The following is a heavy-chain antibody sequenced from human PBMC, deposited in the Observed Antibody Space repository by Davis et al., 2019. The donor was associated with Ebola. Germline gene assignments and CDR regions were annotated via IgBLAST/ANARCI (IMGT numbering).Heavy chain of an antibody. CDR3: AHRLGRFGEWNFDY. Sequence: SGPTLVKPTQTLTLTCTFSGFSLSTSGMGVGWIRQPPGKALEWLALIYWDDDKRHRPSLKSRLTITKDTSKNQVVLTMINMDPVDTATYYCAHRLGRFGEWNFDYWGLGTLVTVSS. J-gene: IGHJ4*02. V-gene: IGHV2-5*02. CDR2: IYWDDDK. CDR1: GFSLSTSGMG. D-gene: IGHD3-10*01.